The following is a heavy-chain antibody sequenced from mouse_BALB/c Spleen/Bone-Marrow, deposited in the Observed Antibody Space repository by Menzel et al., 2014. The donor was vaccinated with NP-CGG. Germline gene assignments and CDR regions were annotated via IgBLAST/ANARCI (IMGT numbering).Heavy chain of an antibody. J-gene: IGHJ2*01. V-gene: IGHV1-80*01. CDR1: GYAFSSYW. CDR2: IYPGDGDT. CDR3: ARSRGYYVDY. Sequence: VQLQQSGAELVRPGSSVKISCKASGYAFSSYWMNWVKQRPGQGLEWIGQIYPGDGDTNYNGKFKGKATLTADKSSSTAYMQRSSLTSEDSAVYFCARSRGYYVDYWGQGTTLTVSS.